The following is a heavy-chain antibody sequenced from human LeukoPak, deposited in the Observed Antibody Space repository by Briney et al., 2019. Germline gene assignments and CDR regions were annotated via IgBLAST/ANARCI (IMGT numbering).Heavy chain of an antibody. CDR2: INHSGST. J-gene: IGHJ4*02. CDR1: GGSFSGYY. Sequence: PSETLSLTCAVYGGSFSGYYWSWIRQPPGKGLEWIGEINHSGSTNYNPSLKSRVTISVDTSKNQFSLKLSSVTAADTAVYYCARGVRGYPFDYWGQGTLVTVSS. V-gene: IGHV4-34*01. CDR3: ARGVRGYPFDY. D-gene: IGHD5-12*01.